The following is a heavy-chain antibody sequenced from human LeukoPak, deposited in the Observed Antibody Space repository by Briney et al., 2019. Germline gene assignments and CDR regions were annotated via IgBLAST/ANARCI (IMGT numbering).Heavy chain of an antibody. D-gene: IGHD3-9*01. CDR3: AKAASYDILTGYVTYYFDY. J-gene: IGHJ4*02. CDR1: GFTFSSYA. Sequence: GGSLRLFCAASGFTFSSYAMSWVRQAPGKALEWVSAISGSGGSTYYADSVKGRFTISRDNSKNTLYLQMNSLRAEDTAVYYCAKAASYDILTGYVTYYFDYWGQGTLVTVSS. CDR2: ISGSGGST. V-gene: IGHV3-23*01.